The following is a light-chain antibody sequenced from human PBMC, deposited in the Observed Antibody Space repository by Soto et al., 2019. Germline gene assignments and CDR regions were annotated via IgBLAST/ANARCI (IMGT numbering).Light chain of an antibody. CDR3: HQYDSWT. V-gene: IGKV3-15*01. CDR2: AAS. J-gene: IGKJ1*01. Sequence: EIVMTQSPATLSVSPGDRATLSCRASESVTSSLAGYQQXPGQPPRLLIYAASTRATDVPARFSGSGSGTDFTLTISSLQSEDFAVYYCHQYDSWTFGQGTKV. CDR1: ESVTSS.